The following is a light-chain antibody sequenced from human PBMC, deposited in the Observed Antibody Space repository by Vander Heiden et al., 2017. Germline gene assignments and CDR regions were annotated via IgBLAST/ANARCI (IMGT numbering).Light chain of an antibody. J-gene: IGKJ1*01. CDR1: HSISSW. CDR3: QQYNSYSWT. V-gene: IGKV1-5*03. Sequence: DIQMTQSPSTLSASAGDRVTITCRASHSISSWLAWYQQKPGKAPKLLIYKASNLESGVPLRFSGSGSGTEFTLTISSLQPDDFATYYCQQYNSYSWTFGQGTKVEIK. CDR2: KAS.